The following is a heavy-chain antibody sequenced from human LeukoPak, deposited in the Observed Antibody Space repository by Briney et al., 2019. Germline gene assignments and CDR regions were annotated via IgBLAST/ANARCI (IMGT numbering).Heavy chain of an antibody. V-gene: IGHV1-2*02. D-gene: IGHD3-22*01. CDR3: ARGPPNYYDSSGYYSY. Sequence: GASVKVSCKASGYTFTGYYMHWVRQAPGQGLEWMGWINPNSGGTNYAQKFQGRVTMTRDTSISTAYMELSRLRSDDTAVYYCARGPPNYYDSSGYYSYWGQGTLVTVSS. CDR1: GYTFTGYY. CDR2: INPNSGGT. J-gene: IGHJ4*02.